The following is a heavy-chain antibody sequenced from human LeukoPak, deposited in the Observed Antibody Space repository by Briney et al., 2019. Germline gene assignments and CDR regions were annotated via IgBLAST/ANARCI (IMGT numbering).Heavy chain of an antibody. Sequence: GGSLRLSCAASGFTFSSYAMRWVRQAPGKGLEWVSTISGSGGSTYYADSVKGRFTISRDNSKNTLYLQMNSLRAEDTAVYYCAKAPILTGYLAYFDYWGQGTLVTVSS. V-gene: IGHV3-23*01. CDR1: GFTFSSYA. CDR3: AKAPILTGYLAYFDY. CDR2: ISGSGGST. J-gene: IGHJ4*02. D-gene: IGHD3-9*01.